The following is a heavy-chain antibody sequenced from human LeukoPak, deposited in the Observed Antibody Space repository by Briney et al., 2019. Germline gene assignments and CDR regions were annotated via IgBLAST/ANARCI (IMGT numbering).Heavy chain of an antibody. CDR2: IFPSGGEI. V-gene: IGHV3-23*01. J-gene: IGHJ4*02. Sequence: PSGGSLRLSCAASGFTFSTFAMIWVRQPPGKGLEWVSSIFPSGGEIHYADSVRGRFTISRDNSKSTLSLQMNSLRAEDTAIYNCATYRQVLLPFESWGQGTLVTVSS. D-gene: IGHD2-8*02. CDR3: ATYRQVLLPFES. CDR1: GFTFSTFA.